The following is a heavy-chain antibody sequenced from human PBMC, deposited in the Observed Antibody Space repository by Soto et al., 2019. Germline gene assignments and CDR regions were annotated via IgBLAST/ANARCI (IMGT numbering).Heavy chain of an antibody. D-gene: IGHD2-2*03. Sequence: QITLKESGPTLVKPTQTLTLTCACSGFSIRNSGVAVGWIRQPPGKALEWLALIYWDDDKRYSPSLKSRLSITTATSKTEVVLTMTNMEPVDTGTYYCAYAAISINPGYDVWGQGTLVTVPS. CDR2: IYWDDDK. CDR1: GFSIRNSGVA. V-gene: IGHV2-5*02. J-gene: IGHJ4*02. CDR3: AYAAISINPGYDV.